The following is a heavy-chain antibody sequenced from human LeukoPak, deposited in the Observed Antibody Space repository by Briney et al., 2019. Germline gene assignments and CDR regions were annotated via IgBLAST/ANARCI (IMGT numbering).Heavy chain of an antibody. V-gene: IGHV1-8*02. CDR3: ATQDSSGYYRN. J-gene: IGHJ4*02. Sequence: ASVKVSCKASGGTFSSYDINWVRQATGQGLEWMGWMNPNSGNTGYAQKFQGRVTMTRNTSISTAYMELSSLRSEDTAVYYCATQDSSGYYRNWGQGTLVTVSS. CDR1: GGTFSSYD. D-gene: IGHD3-22*01. CDR2: MNPNSGNT.